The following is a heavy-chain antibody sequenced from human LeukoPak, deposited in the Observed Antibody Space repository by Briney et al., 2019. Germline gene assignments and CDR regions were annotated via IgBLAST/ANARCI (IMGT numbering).Heavy chain of an antibody. CDR2: INWNGGIT. D-gene: IGHD6-19*01. CDR1: GFTFDDYG. J-gene: IGHJ6*02. CDR3: ARDLGIAVAGNYYYGMDV. V-gene: IGHV3-20*04. Sequence: GGSLRLSCAASGFTFDDYGMSWVRQAPGKGLEWIPGINWNGGITGYADSVKGRFTISRDNAKNSLYLQMNSLRAEDTALYYCARDLGIAVAGNYYYGMDVWGQGTTVTVSS.